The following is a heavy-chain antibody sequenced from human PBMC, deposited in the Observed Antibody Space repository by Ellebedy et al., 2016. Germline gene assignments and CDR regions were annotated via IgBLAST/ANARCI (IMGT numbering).Heavy chain of an antibody. V-gene: IGHV3-30*03. D-gene: IGHD3-16*02. Sequence: GGSLRLSXAASGFTFSSYGMHWVRQAPGKGLEWVAVISYDGSNKYYADSVKGRFTISRDNSKNTLYLQMNSLRAEDTAVYYCARDLGSYRDAEYFQHWGQGTLVTVSS. CDR2: ISYDGSNK. J-gene: IGHJ1*01. CDR1: GFTFSSYG. CDR3: ARDLGSYRDAEYFQH.